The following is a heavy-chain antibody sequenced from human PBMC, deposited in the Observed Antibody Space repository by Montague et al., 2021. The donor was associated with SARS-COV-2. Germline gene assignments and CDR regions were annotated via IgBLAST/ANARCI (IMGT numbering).Heavy chain of an antibody. D-gene: IGHD1-20*01. CDR1: GFTFSSDW. CDR3: ARDLRVGGGITGTPASDD. CDR2: INPDGGHT. Sequence: SLRLSCAASGFTFSSDWMHWVRQASGKGPVWISRINPDGGHTDSAHFVRGRFTTSRDNAKNTLYLQMNSLRAADTAIYYCARDLRVGGGITGTPASDDWGQGTMVTVSS. J-gene: IGHJ4*01. V-gene: IGHV3-74*01.